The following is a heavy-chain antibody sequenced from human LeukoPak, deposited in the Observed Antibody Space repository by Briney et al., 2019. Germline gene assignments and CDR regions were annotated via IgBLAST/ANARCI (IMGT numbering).Heavy chain of an antibody. CDR2: IKQDGSEK. D-gene: IGHD2-15*01. Sequence: GGSLRLSCAASGFTFSSYWMSWVRQAPGKGLEWVANIKQDGSEKYYVDSVKGRFTISRDNAKTSLYLQMNSLRAEDTAVYYCARDAGYCGGGSCFDYWRQGTLVTVSS. CDR1: GFTFSSYW. V-gene: IGHV3-7*01. CDR3: ARDAGYCGGGSCFDY. J-gene: IGHJ4*02.